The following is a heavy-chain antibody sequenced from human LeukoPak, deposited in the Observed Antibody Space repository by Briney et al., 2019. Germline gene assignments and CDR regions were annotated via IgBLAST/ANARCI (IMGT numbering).Heavy chain of an antibody. J-gene: IGHJ4*02. D-gene: IGHD3-3*01. V-gene: IGHV3-48*02. CDR2: ISSSSSTI. CDR3: ARAPYDFWSGYYTFDY. Sequence: GGSLRLSCAASGFTFSSYSMNWVRQAPGKGLEWVSYISSSSSTIYYADSVKGRFTISRDNAKNSLYLQMNSLRDEDTAVYYCARAPYDFWSGYYTFDYWGQGTLVTVSS. CDR1: GFTFSSYS.